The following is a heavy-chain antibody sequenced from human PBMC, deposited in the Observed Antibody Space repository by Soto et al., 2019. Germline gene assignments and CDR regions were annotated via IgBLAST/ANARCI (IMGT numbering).Heavy chain of an antibody. D-gene: IGHD6-19*01. CDR3: TLKYNSGWLN. Sequence: GESLKISCKASGYRFTSYWIGWVRQMPGKGLEWMGIIYPGDSDTRYSPSFQGQVTISADKSISTAYLQWSSLKASDTAIYYCTLKYNSGWLNWGQGTLVTVSS. V-gene: IGHV5-51*01. J-gene: IGHJ4*02. CDR2: IYPGDSDT. CDR1: GYRFTSYW.